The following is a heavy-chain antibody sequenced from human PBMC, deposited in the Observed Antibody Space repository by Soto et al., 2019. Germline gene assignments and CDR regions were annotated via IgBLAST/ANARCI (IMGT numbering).Heavy chain of an antibody. CDR2: IDTGSFSK. J-gene: IGHJ3*02. Sequence: EAQLVESGGGLVQPGGSLRLSCAASGFTLSRYSMSWVRQAPGKGLEYIAYIDTGSFSKYYAHSLEGRFAISRDNAKNSLYLQLNRLRDEDTALYFCTRDRLTGDFREAFDIWGQGTLVTVSS. D-gene: IGHD1-20*01. CDR1: GFTLSRYS. CDR3: TRDRLTGDFREAFDI. V-gene: IGHV3-48*02.